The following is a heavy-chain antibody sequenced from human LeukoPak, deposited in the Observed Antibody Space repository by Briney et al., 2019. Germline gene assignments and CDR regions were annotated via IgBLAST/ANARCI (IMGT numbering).Heavy chain of an antibody. J-gene: IGHJ4*02. V-gene: IGHV3-48*01. Sequence: GGSLRLSCAASGFTFSNYDMNWVRQAPGKGLEWVSYISSSSRIIYYADSLKGRFTISRDNAKNSLYLQLNSLRADDTAVYYCARGYSYGYNCWGQGTLVTVSS. CDR2: ISSSSRII. D-gene: IGHD5-18*01. CDR3: ARGYSYGYNC. CDR1: GFTFSNYD.